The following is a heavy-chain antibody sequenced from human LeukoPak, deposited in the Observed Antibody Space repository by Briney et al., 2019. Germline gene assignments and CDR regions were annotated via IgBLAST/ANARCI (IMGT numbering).Heavy chain of an antibody. J-gene: IGHJ1*01. V-gene: IGHV4-39*01. CDR2: IYYSGST. CDR3: ARTVSGYPPSAEYFQH. CDR1: GGSISSSSYY. Sequence: TETLSLTCTVSGGSISSSSYYWGWIRQPPGKGLEWIGSIYYSGSTYYNPSLKSRVTISVDTSKNQFSLELSSVTAADTAVYYCARTVSGYPPSAEYFQHWGQGTLVTVSS. D-gene: IGHD3-22*01.